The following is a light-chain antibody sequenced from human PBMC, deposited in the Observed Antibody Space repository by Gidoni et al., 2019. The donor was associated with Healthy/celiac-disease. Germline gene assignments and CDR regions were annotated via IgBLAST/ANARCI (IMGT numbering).Light chain of an antibody. CDR1: QCVSSY. J-gene: IGKJ2*01. Sequence: IVLTQAPATLSLSPWESATLSCRASQCVSSYLAWYQQNPGQAPRVLIYDASNRATGIPARFSGSGSGTDFTLTISSLEPEDFAVYYCQQRSNWPPVIGQGTKLEIK. V-gene: IGKV3-11*01. CDR2: DAS. CDR3: QQRSNWPPV.